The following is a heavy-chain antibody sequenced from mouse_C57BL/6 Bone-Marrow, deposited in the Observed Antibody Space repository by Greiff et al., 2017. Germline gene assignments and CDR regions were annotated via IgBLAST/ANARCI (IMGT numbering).Heavy chain of an antibody. CDR1: GFAFSSYW. CDR2: IYPGDGDT. Sequence: VQLQQSGAELVKPGASVKISCKASGFAFSSYWMNWVKQRPGKGLEWIGPIYPGDGDTNYNGKFKGKATLTADNSSSTAYMQLSSLTSEDSAVCFCARGYDYDVLLFAYWGQGTLVTVSA. J-gene: IGHJ3*01. CDR3: ARGYDYDVLLFAY. V-gene: IGHV1-80*01. D-gene: IGHD2-4*01.